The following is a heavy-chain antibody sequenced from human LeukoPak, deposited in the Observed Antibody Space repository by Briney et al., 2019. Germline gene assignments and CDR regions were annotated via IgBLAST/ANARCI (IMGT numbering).Heavy chain of an antibody. V-gene: IGHV4-59*01. Sequence: PSETLSLTCTVSGGSISSYYWSWIRQPPGKGLEWIGYIYYSGSTNYSPSLKSRVTISVDTSKNQFSLKLSSVTAADTAVYYCAREMYSSGWRGEFDYWGQGTLVTVSS. CDR1: GGSISSYY. CDR2: IYYSGST. D-gene: IGHD6-19*01. J-gene: IGHJ4*02. CDR3: AREMYSSGWRGEFDY.